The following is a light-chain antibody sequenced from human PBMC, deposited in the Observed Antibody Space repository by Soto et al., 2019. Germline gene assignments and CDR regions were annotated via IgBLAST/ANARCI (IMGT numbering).Light chain of an antibody. CDR3: QQYGSSHPLT. Sequence: EIVLTQSPDTLSLSPGERATLSCRASQSVSSSYLAWYQQKPGQAPRLLIYGASSRATGIPDRFSGSGSGTDFTLTISRLEPEDFAVYYCQQYGSSHPLTFGGGTKVDIK. CDR1: QSVSSSY. V-gene: IGKV3-20*01. J-gene: IGKJ4*01. CDR2: GAS.